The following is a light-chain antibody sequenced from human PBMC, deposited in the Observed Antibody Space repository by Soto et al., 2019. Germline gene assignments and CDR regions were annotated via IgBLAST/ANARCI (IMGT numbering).Light chain of an antibody. CDR1: SSDVGGYNY. Sequence: QSALTQPASVSVSPGQSITISCTGTSSDVGGYNYVSWYHQHPGKAPKLMIYDVSNRPSGVSNRFSGSKSGNTASLTISGLKADDEAAYYCSSYTSSSTLVFGGGTKLTVL. V-gene: IGLV2-14*01. J-gene: IGLJ2*01. CDR3: SSYTSSSTLV. CDR2: DVS.